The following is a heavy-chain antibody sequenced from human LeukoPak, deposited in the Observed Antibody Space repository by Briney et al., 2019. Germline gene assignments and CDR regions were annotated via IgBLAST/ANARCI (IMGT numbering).Heavy chain of an antibody. CDR2: IYPGDSDT. CDR3: ARAGGPYSNSDY. CDR1: GYSYPTYW. Sequence: GESLKISCKGSGYSYPTYWIGWVGQMPGRGLEWMGIIYPGDSDTRYSPSFQGQVTISVDKSISTAYLQWSSLKASDTAMYYCARAGGPYSNSDYWGQGALVTVSS. D-gene: IGHD6-13*01. V-gene: IGHV5-51*01. J-gene: IGHJ4*01.